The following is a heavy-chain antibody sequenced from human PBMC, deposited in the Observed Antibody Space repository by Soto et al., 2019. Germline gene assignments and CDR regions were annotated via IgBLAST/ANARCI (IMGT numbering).Heavy chain of an antibody. CDR2: IYSGGST. D-gene: IGHD3-10*01. CDR1: GFTVSSNY. V-gene: IGHV3-66*01. CDR3: ARSRYYGSGSYHH. Sequence: GGSLRLSCAASGFTVSSNYMSWVRQAPGKGLEWVSVIYSGGSTYYADSVKGRFTISRDNSKNTLYLQMNSLRAEDTAVYYCARSRYYGSGSYHHWGQGTLVTVSS. J-gene: IGHJ5*02.